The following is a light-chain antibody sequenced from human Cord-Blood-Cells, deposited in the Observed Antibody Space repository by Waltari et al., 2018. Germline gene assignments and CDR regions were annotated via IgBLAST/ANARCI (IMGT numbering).Light chain of an antibody. Sequence: QSALTQPASVSGSPGQSITISCTGTSSDVGGYNYVSLYQQHPGKAPKLMIYEVSKRPSGVSNRFSGSKSGNTASLTISGLQAEDEADYYCSSYTSSSTYVVFGGGTKLTVL. J-gene: IGLJ2*01. CDR1: SSDVGGYNY. CDR2: EVS. CDR3: SSYTSSSTYVV. V-gene: IGLV2-14*01.